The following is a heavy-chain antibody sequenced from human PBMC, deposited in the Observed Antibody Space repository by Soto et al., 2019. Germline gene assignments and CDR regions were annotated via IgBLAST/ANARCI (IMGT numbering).Heavy chain of an antibody. V-gene: IGHV1-69*02. J-gene: IGHJ4*02. CDR1: GGTFSSYT. CDR2: IIPILGIA. D-gene: IGHD1-20*01. Sequence: SVKVSCKASGGTFSSYTISWVRQAPGQGLEWMGRIIPILGIANYAQKFQGRVTITADKSTSTAYMELSSLRSEDTAVYYCARALTGTTTRLFDYWGQGTLVTVS. CDR3: ARALTGTTTRLFDY.